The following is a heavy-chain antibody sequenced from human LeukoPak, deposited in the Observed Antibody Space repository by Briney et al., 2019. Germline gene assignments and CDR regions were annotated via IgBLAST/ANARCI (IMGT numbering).Heavy chain of an antibody. V-gene: IGHV1-2*02. Sequence: ASVTVSCKASGYTFTGYYMHWVRQAPGQGLEWMGWINPNSGGTNYAQKFQGRVTMTRDTSISTAYMELSRLRSDDTAVYYCARDFGSGWYGFGFWGQGTLVTVSS. CDR1: GYTFTGYY. J-gene: IGHJ4*02. CDR2: INPNSGGT. D-gene: IGHD6-19*01. CDR3: ARDFGSGWYGFGF.